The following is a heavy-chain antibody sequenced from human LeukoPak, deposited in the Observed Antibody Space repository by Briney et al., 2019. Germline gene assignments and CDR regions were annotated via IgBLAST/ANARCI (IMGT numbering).Heavy chain of an antibody. D-gene: IGHD3-22*01. CDR2: IKQEGSEK. Sequence: PGGSLRLSCAASGFTFSSYWMSWVRQAPGKGLEWVPNIKQEGSEKYYVDSVKGRFTISRDNAKNSLYLQMNSLRAEDTAVYYCARRGYYYDSSGPQVAFDIWGQGTMVTVSS. CDR1: GFTFSSYW. CDR3: ARRGYYYDSSGPQVAFDI. V-gene: IGHV3-7*01. J-gene: IGHJ3*02.